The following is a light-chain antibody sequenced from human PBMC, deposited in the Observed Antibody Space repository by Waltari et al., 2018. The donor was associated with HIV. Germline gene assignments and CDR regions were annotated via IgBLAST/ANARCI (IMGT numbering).Light chain of an antibody. V-gene: IGLV10-54*01. CDR1: SNNVGNQG. CDR2: SNN. Sequence: QAGLTQPPSVSRGLRQTATLTCTGNSNNVGNQGAACLQQHQGHPPKLLSYSNNNRPSGISERLSASRSGNTASLTITGLQPEDEADYYCSAWDSSLSAVVFGGGTKLTVL. J-gene: IGLJ2*01. CDR3: SAWDSSLSAVV.